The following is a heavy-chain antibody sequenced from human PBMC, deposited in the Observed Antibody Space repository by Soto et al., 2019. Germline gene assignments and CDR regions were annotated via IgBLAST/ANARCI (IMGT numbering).Heavy chain of an antibody. D-gene: IGHD3-16*01. CDR3: ARAYYFFLRGPGDDCFDL. V-gene: IGHV1-18*01. CDR1: GYTFTSYG. Sequence: ASVKVSCKASGYTFTSYGISWVRQAPGQGLEWMGWISAYNGNTNYAQKLQGRVTMTTDTSTSTAYMELRSLRSDDTAVYYCARAYYFFLRGPGDDCFDLWGQGPLVTVSS. J-gene: IGHJ5*02. CDR2: ISAYNGNT.